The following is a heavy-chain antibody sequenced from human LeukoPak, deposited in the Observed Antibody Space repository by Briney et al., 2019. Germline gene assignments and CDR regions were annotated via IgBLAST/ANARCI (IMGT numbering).Heavy chain of an antibody. CDR1: GGSISSYY. V-gene: IGHV4-4*07. CDR3: ARDIRTIAAAGSYYYYYMDV. Sequence: PSETLSLTCTVSGGSISSYYWSWIRQPAGKGLEWIGRIYTSGSTNYNPSLKSRVTMSVDTSKNQFSLKLSSVTAADTAVYYCARDIRTIAAAGSYYYYYMDVWGKGTTVTVSS. D-gene: IGHD6-13*01. CDR2: IYTSGST. J-gene: IGHJ6*03.